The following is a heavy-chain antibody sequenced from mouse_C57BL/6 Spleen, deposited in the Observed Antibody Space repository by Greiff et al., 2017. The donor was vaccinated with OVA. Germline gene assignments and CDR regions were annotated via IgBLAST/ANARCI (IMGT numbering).Heavy chain of an antibody. CDR2: IWSGGST. Sequence: QVQLQQSGPGLVQPSQSLSITCTVSGFSLTSYGVHWVRQSPGKGLEWLGVIWSGGSTDYNAAFISRLSISKDNSKSQVFFKMNRLQADDTAIYYCARSSYYAMDYWGQGTSVTVSS. CDR1: GFSLTSYG. CDR3: ARSSYYAMDY. V-gene: IGHV2-2*01. J-gene: IGHJ4*01.